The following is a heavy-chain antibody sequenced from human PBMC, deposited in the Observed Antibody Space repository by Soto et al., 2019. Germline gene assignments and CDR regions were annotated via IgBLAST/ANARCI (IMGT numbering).Heavy chain of an antibody. CDR3: ARDLRVRAGNYYYYGMDV. D-gene: IGHD3-10*01. V-gene: IGHV6-1*01. CDR2: TYYRSKWYN. J-gene: IGHJ6*02. CDR1: GDSVSSNSAA. Sequence: SQTLSLTCAISGDSVSSNSAAWNWIRQSPSRGLEWLGRTYYRSKWYNDYAVSVKSRMTINPDTSKNQFSLQLNSVTPEDTAVYYCARDLRVRAGNYYYYGMDVWGQGTTVTVSS.